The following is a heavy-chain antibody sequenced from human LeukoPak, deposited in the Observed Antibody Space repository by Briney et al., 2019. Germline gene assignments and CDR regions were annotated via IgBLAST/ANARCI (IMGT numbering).Heavy chain of an antibody. CDR3: AREGRFQSFDY. J-gene: IGHJ4*02. CDR1: GISVSSNY. Sequence: PGGSLRLSCAASGISVSSNYVSWVRQAPGKGQEWVSVIYTGGTTHYAPSVMGRFTISRDDSQNTVHLHMSGLRDEDTALYYCAREGRFQSFDYWGQGTLVAVSS. CDR2: IYTGGTT. V-gene: IGHV3-53*01.